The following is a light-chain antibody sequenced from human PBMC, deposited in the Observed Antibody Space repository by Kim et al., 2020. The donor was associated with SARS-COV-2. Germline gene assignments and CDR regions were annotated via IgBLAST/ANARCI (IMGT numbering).Light chain of an antibody. CDR3: QQFGGSPLFT. CDR1: QSVTSSY. Sequence: PGESATLSCRASQSVTSSYLAWYQQKPGQAPRLLIYGASSRATGIPDRFSGSGSGTDFTLTISRLEPEDFAVYYCQQFGGSPLFTFGPGTKVDIK. CDR2: GAS. V-gene: IGKV3-20*01. J-gene: IGKJ3*01.